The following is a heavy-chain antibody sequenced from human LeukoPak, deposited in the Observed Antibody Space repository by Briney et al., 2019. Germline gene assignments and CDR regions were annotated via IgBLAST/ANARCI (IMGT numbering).Heavy chain of an antibody. Sequence: GGSLRLSCAASGITVRSNYMSWVRQAPGKGLEWVSVIYSGGRTHYAASVKGRFTISRDNAKNSLYLQMNSLRAEDTAVYYCAELGITMIGGVWGKGTTVTISS. D-gene: IGHD3-10*02. CDR2: IYSGGRT. CDR1: GITVRSNY. CDR3: AELGITMIGGV. J-gene: IGHJ6*04. V-gene: IGHV3-66*01.